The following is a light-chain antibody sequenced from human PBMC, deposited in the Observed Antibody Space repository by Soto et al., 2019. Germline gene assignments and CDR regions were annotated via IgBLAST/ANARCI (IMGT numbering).Light chain of an antibody. Sequence: DIQMTQSPSSLSASVGDRVTITCRASQSITTYLNWYQQKPGIAPKLLIYAASSLQSGVPSRFSGSGSGTDFTLTISSLQPEDFATYYCQQSYRVPPTFGQGTKVEIK. CDR2: AAS. CDR1: QSITTY. J-gene: IGKJ1*01. CDR3: QQSYRVPPT. V-gene: IGKV1-39*01.